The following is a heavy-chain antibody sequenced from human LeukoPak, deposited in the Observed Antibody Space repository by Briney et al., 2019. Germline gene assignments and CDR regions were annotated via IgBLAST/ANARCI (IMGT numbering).Heavy chain of an antibody. CDR2: INHSGST. D-gene: IGHD2-2*01. CDR3: ARGKGYCSSTSCYDVYYDYYYMDV. CDR1: GGSFSGYY. Sequence: SETLSLTCAVYGGSFSGYYWSWIRQPPGKGLEWIGEINHSGSTNYNPSLKSRVTISVDTSKNQFSLKLSSVTAADTAVYYCARGKGYCSSTSCYDVYYDYYYMDVWGKGTRVTVSS. V-gene: IGHV4-34*01. J-gene: IGHJ6*03.